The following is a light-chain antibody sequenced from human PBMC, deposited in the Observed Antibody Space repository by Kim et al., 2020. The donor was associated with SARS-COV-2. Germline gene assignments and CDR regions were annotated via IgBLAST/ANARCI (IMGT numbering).Light chain of an antibody. J-gene: IGKJ2*02. V-gene: IGKV1-39*01. CDR2: SAS. Sequence: SASVRDRVTSTCRASQSVSTYLNWFQQRPGKAPKLLIYSASTVQTGVSARFSGTGSGTEFTLTISSLQPEDFATYDCQQSYSMPWTFGLGTKLEI. CDR3: QQSYSMPWT. CDR1: QSVSTY.